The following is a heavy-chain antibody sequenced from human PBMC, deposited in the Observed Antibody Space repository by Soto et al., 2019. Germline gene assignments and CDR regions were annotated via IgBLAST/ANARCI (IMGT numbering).Heavy chain of an antibody. CDR2: IIPILGIA. CDR3: ARANDQLDIVVVPAAFLYGMDV. D-gene: IGHD2-2*03. Sequence: QVQLVQSGAEVKKPGSSVKVSCKASGGTFSSYTISWVRQAPGQGLEWMGRIIPILGIANYAQKFQGRVTITADKSTSTAYMEMSSLRSEDTAVYYCARANDQLDIVVVPAAFLYGMDVWGQGTTVTVSS. V-gene: IGHV1-69*02. CDR1: GGTFSSYT. J-gene: IGHJ6*02.